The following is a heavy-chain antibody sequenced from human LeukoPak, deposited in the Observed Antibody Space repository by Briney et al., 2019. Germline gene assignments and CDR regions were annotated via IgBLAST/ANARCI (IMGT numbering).Heavy chain of an antibody. CDR2: IKGTGLTT. J-gene: IGHJ6*03. D-gene: IGHD3-16*01. CDR3: ARAGELRYMDV. Sequence: GGSLRLSCAASGFTFSDYYMSWIRQAPGKGLEWVSTIKGTGLTTYYADSVKGRFTISRDNAKNSLFLQMSSLRADDTAIYYCARAGELRYMDVWGKGTAVTVSS. V-gene: IGHV3-11*04. CDR1: GFTFSDYY.